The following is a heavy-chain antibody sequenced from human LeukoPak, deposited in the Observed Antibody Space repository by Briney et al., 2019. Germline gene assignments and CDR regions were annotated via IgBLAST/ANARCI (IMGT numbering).Heavy chain of an antibody. J-gene: IGHJ3*02. CDR1: GGSISSYY. V-gene: IGHV4-4*07. Sequence: PTETLSLTCTVTGGSISSYYWRWIRHPAGKGLEWIGRIYTSGSTNYNPSLKSRVAMSVDTSNNQFSLKLSSVTAADTAVYYCARSGGYSYGFAFDIWGQGTMVTVSS. CDR3: ARSGGYSYGFAFDI. CDR2: IYTSGST. D-gene: IGHD5-18*01.